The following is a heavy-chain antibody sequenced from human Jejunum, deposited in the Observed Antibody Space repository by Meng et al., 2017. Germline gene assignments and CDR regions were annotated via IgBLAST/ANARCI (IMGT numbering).Heavy chain of an antibody. CDR2: IYHTGST. J-gene: IGHJ4*02. D-gene: IGHD1-26*01. Sequence: QLQLQESGSGLVKPSQTLALTCAVSGGSISSDGYTWSWIRQPLGKGLEWIGYIYHTGSTYYNPSLKSRVTISVDRSKNQFSLNLSSVTAADTAVYYCARMDSAFHYFDYWGQGTLVTVSS. V-gene: IGHV4-30-2*01. CDR1: GGSISSDGYT. CDR3: ARMDSAFHYFDY.